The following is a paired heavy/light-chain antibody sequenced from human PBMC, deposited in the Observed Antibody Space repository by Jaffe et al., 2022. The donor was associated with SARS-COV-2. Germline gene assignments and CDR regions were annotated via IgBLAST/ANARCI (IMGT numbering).Heavy chain of an antibody. Sequence: EVQLLESGGGLVQPGGSLRLSCAASGFTFSSYAMSWVRQAPGKGLEWVSAISGSGGSTYYADSVKGRFTISRDNSKNTLYLQMNSLRAEDTAVYYCAKDRAYCSSTSCYIRGYYYGMDVWGQGTTVTVSS. J-gene: IGHJ6*02. V-gene: IGHV3-23*01. CDR2: ISGSGGST. D-gene: IGHD2-2*02. CDR1: GFTFSSYA. CDR3: AKDRAYCSSTSCYIRGYYYGMDV.
Light chain of an antibody. CDR3: QQYDNLPQT. V-gene: IGKV1-33*01. J-gene: IGKJ3*01. CDR1: QDISNY. CDR2: DAS. Sequence: DIQMTQSPSSLSASVGDRVTITCQASQDISNYLNWYQQKPGKAPKLLIYDASNLETGVPSRFSGSGSGTDFTFTISSLQPEDIATYYCQQYDNLPQTFGPGTKVDIK.